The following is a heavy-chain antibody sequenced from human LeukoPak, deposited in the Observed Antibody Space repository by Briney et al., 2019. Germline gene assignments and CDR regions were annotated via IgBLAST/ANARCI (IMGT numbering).Heavy chain of an antibody. CDR1: GYTFTSYY. CDR2: INPSGGST. Sequence: ASVKVSCKASGYTFTSYYMHWVRHAPAQGLEWMGVINPSGGSTSYAQKFQGRVTMTMDMSTSTVYMELSSLRSEDTAVYSCARALAVAAYSTYGLVVDHWGQGTLVTAYS. D-gene: IGHD4-11*01. V-gene: IGHV1-46*01. J-gene: IGHJ5*02. CDR3: ARALAVAAYSTYGLVVDH.